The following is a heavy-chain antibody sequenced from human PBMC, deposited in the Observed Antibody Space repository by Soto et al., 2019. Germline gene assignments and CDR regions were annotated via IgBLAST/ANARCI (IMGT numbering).Heavy chain of an antibody. CDR1: GGSISSSSYY. CDR3: ARALVHPKGRFDY. Sequence: SETLSLTCTVSGGSISSSSYYWGWIRQPPGKGLEWIGSMYYSGSTYYNPSLKSRVTISVDTSKNQFSLKLSSVTAADTAVYYCARALVHPKGRFDYWGQGTLVTVSS. CDR2: MYYSGST. J-gene: IGHJ4*02. D-gene: IGHD1-1*01. V-gene: IGHV4-39*07.